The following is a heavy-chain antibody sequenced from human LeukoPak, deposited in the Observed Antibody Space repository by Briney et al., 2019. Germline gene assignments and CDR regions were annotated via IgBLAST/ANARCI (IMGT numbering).Heavy chain of an antibody. CDR2: INPNSGGT. CDR3: ARDRRVYYDSSGYSWWSFDY. V-gene: IGHV1-2*02. Sequence: RASVKVSCKASGYTFTGYYMHWVRQAPGQGLEWMGWINPNSGGTNYAQKFQGRVTITRDTSISTAYMELSRLTSDDTAVYYCARDRRVYYDSSGYSWWSFDYWGQGTLVTVSS. CDR1: GYTFTGYY. J-gene: IGHJ4*02. D-gene: IGHD3-22*01.